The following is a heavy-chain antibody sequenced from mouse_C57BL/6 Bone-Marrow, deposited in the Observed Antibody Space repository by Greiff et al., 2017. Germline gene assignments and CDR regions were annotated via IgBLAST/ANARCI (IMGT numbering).Heavy chain of an antibody. CDR2: INPNNGGT. V-gene: IGHV1-22*01. CDR3: ARERKYYGSCYWYFGV. D-gene: IGHD1-1*01. J-gene: IGHJ1*03. CDR1: GYTFTDYN. Sequence: VHVKQSGPELVKPGASVKMSCKASGYTFTDYNMHWVKQSPGKSLEWIGYINPNNGGTSYNQKFKGKATLTVNKSSSTAYMELRSLTSEDSAVYYCARERKYYGSCYWYFGVWGTGTTVTVSS.